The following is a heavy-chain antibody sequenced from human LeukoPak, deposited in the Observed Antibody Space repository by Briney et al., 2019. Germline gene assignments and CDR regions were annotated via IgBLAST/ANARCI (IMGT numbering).Heavy chain of an antibody. J-gene: IGHJ4*02. V-gene: IGHV1-2*06. CDR2: INPNSGGT. D-gene: IGHD2-2*02. Sequence: ASVKVSCKASGYTFTGYYMHWVRQAPGQGLEWMGRINPNSGGTNSAQKFQGRVTMTRDTSISTAYMELSRLRSDDTAVYYCARVGDHTNNIVVVPAAIRDLYYFDYWGQGTLVTVSS. CDR3: ARVGDHTNNIVVVPAAIRDLYYFDY. CDR1: GYTFTGYY.